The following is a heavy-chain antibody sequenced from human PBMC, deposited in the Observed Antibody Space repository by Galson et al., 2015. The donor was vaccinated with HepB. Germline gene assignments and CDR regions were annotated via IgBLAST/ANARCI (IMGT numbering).Heavy chain of an antibody. CDR3: VGDSGGSSGSYSSFDY. CDR1: GFTFSSYA. V-gene: IGHV3-64D*06. J-gene: IGHJ4*02. Sequence: SLRLSCAASGFTFSSYAMHWVRQAPGKGLEWVSAISGSGGSTYYADSVKGRFTISRDNSKNTLYLQMSSLRAEDTAVYYCVGDSGGSSGSYSSFDYWGQGTLVTVSS. CDR2: ISGSGGST. D-gene: IGHD3-10*01.